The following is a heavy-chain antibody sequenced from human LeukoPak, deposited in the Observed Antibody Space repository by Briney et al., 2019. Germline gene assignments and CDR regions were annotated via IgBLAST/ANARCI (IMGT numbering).Heavy chain of an antibody. J-gene: IGHJ4*02. D-gene: IGHD6-13*01. CDR2: ISAYNGNT. Sequence: ASVKVSCKASGYIFTSYGTNWVRQAPGQGPEWMGWISAYNGNTNYAQKLQGRVTMTTDTSTRTVYMEMRSLRSDDTAVYYCARSPGIGAAGTVDYWGQGTLVTVSS. V-gene: IGHV1-18*04. CDR3: ARSPGIGAAGTVDY. CDR1: GYIFTSYG.